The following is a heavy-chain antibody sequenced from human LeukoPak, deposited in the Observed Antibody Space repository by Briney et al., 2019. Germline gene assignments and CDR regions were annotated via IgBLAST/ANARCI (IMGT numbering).Heavy chain of an antibody. J-gene: IGHJ4*02. V-gene: IGHV1-18*01. CDR2: ISAYNGNT. Sequence: ASVKVSCKASGYTFTSYGISWVRQAPGQGLEWMGWISAYNGNTNYAQKLQGRVTMTTDTSTSTAYMELRSLRSDDTAVYYCARDLPHSSSRGLCDYWGQGTLVTVSS. D-gene: IGHD6-6*01. CDR3: ARDLPHSSSRGLCDY. CDR1: GYTFTSYG.